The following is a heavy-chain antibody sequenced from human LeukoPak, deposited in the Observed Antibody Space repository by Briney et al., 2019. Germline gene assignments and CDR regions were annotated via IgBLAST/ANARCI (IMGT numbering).Heavy chain of an antibody. CDR1: GGSISRSAYH. J-gene: IGHJ5*02. CDR3: GRLSVNWNDAGPRWFDP. CDR2: IYYSRST. D-gene: IGHD1-1*01. Sequence: PSETLSLTCTVSGGSISRSAYHWGWIRQPPGKGLEWIGSIYYSRSTYYNPALKSRVTISVDTSKNQFSLKLSSVTAADTAVYYCGRLSVNWNDAGPRWFDPWGQGTLVTVSS. V-gene: IGHV4-39*01.